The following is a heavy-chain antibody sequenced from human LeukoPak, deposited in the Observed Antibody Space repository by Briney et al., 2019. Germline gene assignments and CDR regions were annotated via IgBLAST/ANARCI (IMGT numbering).Heavy chain of an antibody. CDR3: ARGWATSCYDY. D-gene: IGHD2-2*01. CDR1: GGSISSGSYY. V-gene: IGHV4-61*02. J-gene: IGHJ4*02. Sequence: PSETLSLTCTVSGGSISSGSYYWSWIRQPAGKGLEWIGRIYTSGSTNYNPSLKSRVTISVDTSKNQFSLKLSSVTAADTAVYYCARGWATSCYDYWGQGTLVTVSS. CDR2: IYTSGST.